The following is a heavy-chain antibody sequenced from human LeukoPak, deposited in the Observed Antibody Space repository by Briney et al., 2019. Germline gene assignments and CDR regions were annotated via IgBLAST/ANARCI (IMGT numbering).Heavy chain of an antibody. J-gene: IGHJ2*01. CDR3: AKALAGHWYFDL. Sequence: QPGGSLRLSCAASGFTFTSYAMSWVRQAPGKGLEWVSAISGSGGSTYYADSVKGRFTISRDNSKNTLYLQMNSLRAEDTAVCYCAKALAGHWYFDLWGRGTLVTVSS. CDR1: GFTFTSYA. D-gene: IGHD6-19*01. CDR2: ISGSGGST. V-gene: IGHV3-23*01.